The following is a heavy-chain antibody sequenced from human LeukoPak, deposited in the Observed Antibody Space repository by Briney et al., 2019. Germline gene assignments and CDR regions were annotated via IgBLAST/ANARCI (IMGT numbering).Heavy chain of an antibody. CDR1: GYTFTSYG. V-gene: IGHV1-18*01. J-gene: IGHJ4*02. Sequence: ASVKVSCKASGYTFTSYGISWVRQAPGQGLEWMGWISAYNGNTNYAQKLQGRVTMTEDTSTDTAYMELSSLRSEDTAVYYCATDPYPMDPRGFDYWGQGTLVTVSS. CDR3: ATDPYPMDPRGFDY. CDR2: ISAYNGNT. D-gene: IGHD3-10*01.